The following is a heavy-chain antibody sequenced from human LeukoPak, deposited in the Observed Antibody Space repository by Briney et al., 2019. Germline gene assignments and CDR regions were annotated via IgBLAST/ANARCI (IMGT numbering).Heavy chain of an antibody. J-gene: IGHJ4*02. CDR2: ISSSSSYI. V-gene: IGHV3-21*01. CDR1: GFTFSSYS. CDR3: ARDVGYCSGGSCSNFDY. D-gene: IGHD2-15*01. Sequence: GGSLRLSCGASGFTFSSYSMNWVRQAPGKGLEWVSSISSSSSYIYYADSVKGRFTISRDNAKNSLYLQMNSLRAEDTAVYYCARDVGYCSGGSCSNFDYWGQGTLVTVSS.